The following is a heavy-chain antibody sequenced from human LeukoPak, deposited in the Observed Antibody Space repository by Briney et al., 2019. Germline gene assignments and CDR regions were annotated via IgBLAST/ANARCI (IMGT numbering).Heavy chain of an antibody. Sequence: ASVKVSCKASGYTFTGYYMHWVRQAPGQGLEWMGWINPNSGGTNYAQKFQGRVTMTRDTSISTAYVELSRLRSDDTAVYYCASSPYYYDSSGYYYHLTGFDYWGQGTLVTVSS. CDR2: INPNSGGT. D-gene: IGHD3-22*01. CDR3: ASSPYYYDSSGYYYHLTGFDY. V-gene: IGHV1-2*02. J-gene: IGHJ4*02. CDR1: GYTFTGYY.